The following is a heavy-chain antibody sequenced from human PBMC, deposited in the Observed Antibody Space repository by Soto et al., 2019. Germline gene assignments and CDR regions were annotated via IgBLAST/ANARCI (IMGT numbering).Heavy chain of an antibody. CDR2: IYYSGST. CDR1: GGSISSGGYY. J-gene: IGHJ4*02. V-gene: IGHV4-31*03. CDR3: ARTSRIYFDY. Sequence: SETLSLTCTVSGGSISSGGYYWSWIRQHPGKGLEWIGYIYYSGSTYYNPSLKSRVTISVDTSKNQFSLKLSSVTAADTAVYYCARTSRIYFDYWGQGALVTVSS.